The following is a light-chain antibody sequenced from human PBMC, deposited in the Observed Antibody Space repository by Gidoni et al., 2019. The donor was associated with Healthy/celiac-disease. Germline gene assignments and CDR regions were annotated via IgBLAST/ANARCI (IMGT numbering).Light chain of an antibody. Sequence: ELVMTQSPATLSVSPGERATLSCRASQSVSSNLAWYQQKPSQAPRLLIYGASTRATGIPARFSGSGSGTAFTLTISSLQSEYFAVYYCQQYNNWPRRTFGQGTKVEIK. CDR3: QQYNNWPRRT. J-gene: IGKJ1*01. V-gene: IGKV3-15*01. CDR1: QSVSSN. CDR2: GAS.